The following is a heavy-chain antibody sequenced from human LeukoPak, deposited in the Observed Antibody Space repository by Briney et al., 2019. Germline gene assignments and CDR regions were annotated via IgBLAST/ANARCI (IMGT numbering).Heavy chain of an antibody. D-gene: IGHD6-6*01. J-gene: IGHJ4*02. CDR3: ASAGSSSSSYYFDY. Sequence: PSQTLSLTCTVSGGSISSGGYYWSWIRQRPGKGREWIGYIYYSGSTYYNPSLKSRVTISVDTSKNQFSLKLSSVTAADTAVYYCASAGSSSSSYYFDYWGQGTLVTVSS. V-gene: IGHV4-31*03. CDR2: IYYSGST. CDR1: GGSISSGGYY.